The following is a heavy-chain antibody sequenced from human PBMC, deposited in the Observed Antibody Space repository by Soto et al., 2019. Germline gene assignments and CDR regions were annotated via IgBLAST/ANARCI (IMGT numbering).Heavy chain of an antibody. J-gene: IGHJ6*02. CDR2: IIPIFGTA. V-gene: IGHV1-69*12. CDR3: ASKEAQYGDYYDFMDV. D-gene: IGHD4-17*01. Sequence: QVQLVQSGAEVKKPGSSVKVSCKASGGTFSSYAISWVRQAPGQGLEWMGGIIPIFGTANYAQKFQGRGTITADESTSTAYMELSSLRSEDTAVYYCASKEAQYGDYYDFMDVWGQGTTVTVSS. CDR1: GGTFSSYA.